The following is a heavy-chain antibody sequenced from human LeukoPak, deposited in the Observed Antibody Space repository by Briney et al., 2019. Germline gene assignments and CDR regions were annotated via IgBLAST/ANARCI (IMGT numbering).Heavy chain of an antibody. CDR1: GGSISSSSYY. CDR2: IYYSGGT. CDR3: ARRVVPAANTFDY. Sequence: PETPSLTCTVSGGSISSSSYYWGWVRQPPGKGLEWIGSIYYSGGTYYNPSLKSRVTISVDTSKNQFSLKVSSVTAADTAVYYCARRVVPAANTFDYWGEGTLVTVSS. J-gene: IGHJ4*02. D-gene: IGHD2-2*01. V-gene: IGHV4-39*01.